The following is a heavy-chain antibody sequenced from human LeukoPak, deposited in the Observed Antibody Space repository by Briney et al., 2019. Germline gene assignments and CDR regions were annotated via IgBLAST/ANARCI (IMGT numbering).Heavy chain of an antibody. J-gene: IGHJ4*02. CDR2: IIPIFGTA. D-gene: IGHD3-10*01. Sequence: SVKVSCKASGGTFSSYTISWVRQAPGQGLEWMGGIIPIFGTANYAQKFQGRVTITTDESTSTAYMELSSLRSEDTAVYYCASRGYYISNYFDYWGQGTLVTVAS. CDR1: GGTFSSYT. V-gene: IGHV1-69*05. CDR3: ASRGYYISNYFDY.